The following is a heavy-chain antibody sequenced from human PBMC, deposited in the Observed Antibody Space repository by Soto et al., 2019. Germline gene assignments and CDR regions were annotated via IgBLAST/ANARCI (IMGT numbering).Heavy chain of an antibody. V-gene: IGHV2-5*02. CDR3: AHWSRSWYGCDP. Sequence: QITLKESGPTLVKPTQTLTLTCTVSGFSLSTSGVGVGWIRQPPGKALEWLALIYWDDDKRYSPSLKSRLTITQDTSKHQVVLTMTNMDTVDTATYYCAHWSRSWYGCDPWGQGTLVTVSS. D-gene: IGHD6-13*01. CDR2: IYWDDDK. CDR1: GFSLSTSGVG. J-gene: IGHJ5*02.